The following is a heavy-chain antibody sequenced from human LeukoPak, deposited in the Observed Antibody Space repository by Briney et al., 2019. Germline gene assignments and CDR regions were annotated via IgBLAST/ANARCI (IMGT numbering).Heavy chain of an antibody. D-gene: IGHD3-10*01. CDR3: ATEGVFGSSYFDY. Sequence: ASVKVSCKVSGYTLTELSMNWVRQAPGKGKEGMGGFDTEDGETIYAQKLQGRVTMTEDTSTDTAYMELSSLRSEDTAVYYCATEGVFGSSYFDYWGQGTLVTVSS. J-gene: IGHJ4*02. V-gene: IGHV1-24*01. CDR2: FDTEDGET. CDR1: GYTLTELS.